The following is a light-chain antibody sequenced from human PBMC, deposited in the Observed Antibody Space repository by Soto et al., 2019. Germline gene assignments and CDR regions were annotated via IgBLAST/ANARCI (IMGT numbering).Light chain of an antibody. V-gene: IGKV1-5*01. CDR1: QSISSW. CDR3: QQYNSYPWT. J-gene: IGKJ1*01. Sequence: DIQMTQSPSTLSASAGDRVTITCRASQSISSWLAWYQQKPGKAPKLLIYDASSLESGVPSRFSGSGSGTEFIFTISSLQPDDFATYYCQQYNSYPWTFGQGTKV. CDR2: DAS.